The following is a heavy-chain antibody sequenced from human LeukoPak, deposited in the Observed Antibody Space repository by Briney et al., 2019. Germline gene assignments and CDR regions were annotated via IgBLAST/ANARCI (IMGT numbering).Heavy chain of an antibody. V-gene: IGHV4-4*07. D-gene: IGHD2-15*01. J-gene: IGHJ3*02. Sequence: SETLSHTCTVSGGSITNYYWSWIRQPAGKGLEWIGRIYTSGSTNYNPSLKSRVTMSVDTSRNQFSLKLSSVTAADTAVYFCARGSATDAFDIWGQGTMVTVSS. CDR2: IYTSGST. CDR3: ARGSATDAFDI. CDR1: GGSITNYY.